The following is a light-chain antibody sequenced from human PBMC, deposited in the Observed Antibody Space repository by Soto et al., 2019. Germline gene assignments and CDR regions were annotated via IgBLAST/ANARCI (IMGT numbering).Light chain of an antibody. CDR3: QQYGSSFSFT. V-gene: IGKV3-20*01. J-gene: IGKJ3*01. CDR1: QSVSSSY. CDR2: GAS. Sequence: EIVLTQSPGTLSLSPGERATLSCRASQSVSSSYLGWYQQKPGQAPRLLIYGASSRATGIPGRFSGSGSGTDFTLTISRLEPEDFAVYYCQQYGSSFSFTFGPGTKVDIK.